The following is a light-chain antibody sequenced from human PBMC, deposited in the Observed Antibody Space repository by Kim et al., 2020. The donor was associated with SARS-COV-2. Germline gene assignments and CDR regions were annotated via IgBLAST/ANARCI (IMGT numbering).Light chain of an antibody. CDR1: QDVRND. J-gene: IGKJ1*01. CDR3: LQDYT. Sequence: IQMTQSPSTLYASVGDRVTITCRTSQDVRNDLGWYQQKPGKAPKLLIYAASRLHSGVPSRFSGSGSGTDFTLTINSLQPEDFATYYCLQDYTFGQGTKVEVK. V-gene: IGKV1-6*01. CDR2: AAS.